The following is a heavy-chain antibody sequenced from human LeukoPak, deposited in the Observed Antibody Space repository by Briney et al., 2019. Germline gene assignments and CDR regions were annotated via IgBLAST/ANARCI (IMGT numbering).Heavy chain of an antibody. D-gene: IGHD3-22*01. CDR2: ISYDGSKK. CDR3: AKALYYYDSSGYYYRSGSVDY. CDR1: GFTFSSYG. V-gene: IGHV3-30*18. J-gene: IGHJ4*02. Sequence: GGSLRLSCAASGFTFSSYGMHWVRQAPGKGLEWVAVISYDGSKKYYADSVKGRFTISRDNSKNTLYLQMNSLRAEDTAVYYCAKALYYYDSSGYYYRSGSVDYWGQGTLVTVSS.